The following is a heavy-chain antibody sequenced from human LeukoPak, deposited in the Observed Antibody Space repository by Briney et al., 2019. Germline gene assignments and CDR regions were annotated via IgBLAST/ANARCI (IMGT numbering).Heavy chain of an antibody. Sequence: GGSLRLSCAASGFTFNNYWMNWVRQTPGKGLEWVANIKDDGSEKYYLDSVKGRFTISRDNAKNSLYLQMNGLRAEDTAVYYCARVAWPYCFASWGQGTLVTVSS. J-gene: IGHJ4*02. CDR1: GFTFNNYW. V-gene: IGHV3-7*01. CDR2: IKDDGSEK. CDR3: ARVAWPYCFAS.